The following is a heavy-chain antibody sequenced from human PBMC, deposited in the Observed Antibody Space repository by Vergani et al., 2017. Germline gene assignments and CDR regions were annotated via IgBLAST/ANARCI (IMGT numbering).Heavy chain of an antibody. Sequence: QVQLQESGPGLVKPSQTLSLTCTVSGGSINSGSYYWSWIRQPAGKGLEWIGRIYTSGSTNYNPSLKSRVTISLDTSKNQFSLKLTSVTAADTAVFYCARVDDFWSGGFDSWGQGTLVTVSS. J-gene: IGHJ4*02. CDR3: ARVDDFWSGGFDS. D-gene: IGHD3-3*01. CDR2: IYTSGST. CDR1: GGSINSGSYY. V-gene: IGHV4-61*02.